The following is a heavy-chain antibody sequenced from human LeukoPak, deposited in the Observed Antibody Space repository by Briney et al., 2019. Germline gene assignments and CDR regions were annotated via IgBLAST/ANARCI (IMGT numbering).Heavy chain of an antibody. D-gene: IGHD3-10*02. Sequence: GGSLRLSCAASGFSFSNYSMNWVRQAPGKGLEWVSSISSSSTYIYYADSVKGRFTISRDNAKNSLYLQMNSLRAEDTAVYYCAELGITMIGGVWGKGTTVTISS. V-gene: IGHV3-21*01. CDR3: AELGITMIGGV. J-gene: IGHJ6*04. CDR2: ISSSSTYI. CDR1: GFSFSNYS.